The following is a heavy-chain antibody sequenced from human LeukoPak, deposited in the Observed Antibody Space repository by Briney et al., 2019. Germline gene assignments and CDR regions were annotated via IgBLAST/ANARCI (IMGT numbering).Heavy chain of an antibody. CDR2: IKSDGST. D-gene: IGHD3-22*01. Sequence: GGSLRLSCAASGFTFSSYWMHWVRQAPGKGLVWVSRIKSDGSTRYADSVKGRFTVSRDNAKNTVSLQMNSLRAEDTGVYYCARAPSEIGGYYPEYFRHWGQGTLVIVSS. CDR1: GFTFSSYW. V-gene: IGHV3-74*01. J-gene: IGHJ1*01. CDR3: ARAPSEIGGYYPEYFRH.